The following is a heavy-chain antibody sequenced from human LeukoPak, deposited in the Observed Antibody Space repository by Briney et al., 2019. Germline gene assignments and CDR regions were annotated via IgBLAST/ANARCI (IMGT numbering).Heavy chain of an antibody. V-gene: IGHV1-69*04. J-gene: IGHJ5*02. CDR3: PLAAANLNWFDP. CDR2: IIPILSIA. CDR1: GCTFSSYA. Sequence: SSVQVSCKSSGCTFSSYAISWLGPAPAQERAWMRRIIPILSIANYEQKFQRRVTITADKTTSTAYRELSSLRSEDTAVYYWPLAAANLNWFDPWGHGTLVTVSA. D-gene: IGHD6-13*01.